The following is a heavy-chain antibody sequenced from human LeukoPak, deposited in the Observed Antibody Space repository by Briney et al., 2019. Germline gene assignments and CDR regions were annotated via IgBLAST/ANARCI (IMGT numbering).Heavy chain of an antibody. Sequence: SETLSLTCAVSGYSISSGYYWGWIRQPPGKGLEWIGSIYHSESTYYNPSLKSRVTISVDTSKNQFSLKLSSVTAADTAVYYCARGKYFDYWGQGTLVTVSS. CDR2: IYHSEST. CDR3: ARGKYFDY. J-gene: IGHJ4*02. CDR1: GYSISSGYY. V-gene: IGHV4-38-2*01.